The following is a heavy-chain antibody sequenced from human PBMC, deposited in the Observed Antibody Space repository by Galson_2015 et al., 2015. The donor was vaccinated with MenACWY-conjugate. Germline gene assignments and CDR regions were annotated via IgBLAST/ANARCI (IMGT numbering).Heavy chain of an antibody. CDR1: GFTFSNYA. CDR3: ARAVVGTTIGDFDY. D-gene: IGHD1-26*01. CDR2: ISTGAGRT. Sequence: LRLSCAASGFTFSNYAMGWVRQAPGKGLEWVSSISTGAGRTYYADSVKGRFTISRDNSKNTLYLQMNSLRAEDTAVYYCARAVVGTTIGDFDYWGRGTLVTVSS. J-gene: IGHJ4*02. V-gene: IGHV3-23*01.